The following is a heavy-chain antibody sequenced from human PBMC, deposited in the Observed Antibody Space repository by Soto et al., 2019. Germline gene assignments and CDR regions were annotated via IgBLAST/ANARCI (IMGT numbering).Heavy chain of an antibody. Sequence: ASVNVSCKASGYTFTSYGISWLRQAPGQGLEWMGWISAYNGNTNYAQKLQGRVTMTTDTSTSTAYMELRSLRPDDTAVYYCAWDSVLRFWEWLPPHLGMDVWGQGTTVTVSS. CDR2: ISAYNGNT. V-gene: IGHV1-18*04. D-gene: IGHD3-3*01. J-gene: IGHJ6*02. CDR1: GYTFTSYG. CDR3: AWDSVLRFWEWLPPHLGMDV.